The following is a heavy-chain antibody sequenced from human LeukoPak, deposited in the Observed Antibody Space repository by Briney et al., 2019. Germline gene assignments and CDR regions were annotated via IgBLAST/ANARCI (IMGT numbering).Heavy chain of an antibody. CDR3: ARKTCTTTSCLHP. V-gene: IGHV1-8*01. CDR1: GYMFINYD. D-gene: IGHD2-2*01. Sequence: ASVKVSCKASGYMFINYDINWVQQAAGRGLEWMAWMTPKTGNSGYAQKFQGRVTLTRDTSTDTAYMELSNLGSDDTAVYYCARKTCTTTSCLHPWGQGTLVTVSS. CDR2: MTPKTGNS. J-gene: IGHJ5*02.